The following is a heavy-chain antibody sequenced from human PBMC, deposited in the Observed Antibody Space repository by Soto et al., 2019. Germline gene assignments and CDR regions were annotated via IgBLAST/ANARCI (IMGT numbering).Heavy chain of an antibody. V-gene: IGHV3-48*01. D-gene: IGHD3-22*01. Sequence: GGSLRLSCAASGFTFRNYGMNWVRQAPGKGLEWVSYIGIGSSTKYYADSVKGRFTISRDNAKNSLYLQMNSLRAEDTAAYYCARDQLYYNDISGRPLNAFDVWGQGTMVTVSS. J-gene: IGHJ3*01. CDR1: GFTFRNYG. CDR2: IGIGSSTK. CDR3: ARDQLYYNDISGRPLNAFDV.